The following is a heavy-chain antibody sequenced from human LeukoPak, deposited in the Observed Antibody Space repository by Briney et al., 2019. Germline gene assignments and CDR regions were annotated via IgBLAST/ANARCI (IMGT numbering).Heavy chain of an antibody. CDR3: ARGIAVAGTEY. J-gene: IGHJ4*02. V-gene: IGHV3-74*01. CDR2: INSDGYSI. Sequence: PGGTLRLSCAASGFTFSSYLMHWVRQAPGKGLVGLSRINSDGYSISYADSVKGRFTTSRDNAKNTVYLQMNTLRAEDTAMYFCARGIAVAGTEYWAQGTLVTVSS. D-gene: IGHD6-19*01. CDR1: GFTFSSYL.